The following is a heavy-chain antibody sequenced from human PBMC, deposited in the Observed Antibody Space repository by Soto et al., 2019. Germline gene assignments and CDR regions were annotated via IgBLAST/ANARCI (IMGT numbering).Heavy chain of an antibody. J-gene: IGHJ6*02. Sequence: SVKVSCKASGGTFSSYTISWVRQAPGQGLEWLGRIIPILGIANYAQKFQGRVTITADKSTSTAYMELSSLRSEDTAVYYCAAGWLRFLEWFSQPYYGIEVWGQGTTVTVSS. D-gene: IGHD3-3*01. V-gene: IGHV1-69*02. CDR2: IIPILGIA. CDR1: GGTFSSYT. CDR3: AAGWLRFLEWFSQPYYGIEV.